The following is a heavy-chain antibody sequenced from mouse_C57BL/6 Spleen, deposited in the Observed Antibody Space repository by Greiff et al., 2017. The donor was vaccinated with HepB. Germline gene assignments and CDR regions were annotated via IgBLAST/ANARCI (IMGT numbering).Heavy chain of an antibody. CDR2: IRSKSSNYAT. D-gene: IGHD1-1*01. CDR1: GFTFNTYA. J-gene: IGHJ1*03. CDR3: VRGAFDYYGSSPDFDV. V-gene: IGHV10-3*01. Sequence: EVQLVESGGGLVQPKGSLKLSCAASGFTFNTYAMHWVRQAPGKGLEWVARIRSKSSNYATYYADSVKDRFTISRDDSQSMLYLQMNNLKTEDTAMYYCVRGAFDYYGSSPDFDVWGTGTTVTVSS.